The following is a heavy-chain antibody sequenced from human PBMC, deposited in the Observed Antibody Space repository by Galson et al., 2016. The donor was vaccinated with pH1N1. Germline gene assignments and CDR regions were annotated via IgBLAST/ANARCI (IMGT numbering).Heavy chain of an antibody. Sequence: SLRLSCAASGFTFRRSGMHWVRQAPGKGLEWVAIISYDGNNAYHGDSVKGRFTISRDNSKNTLYLDMNSLRPEDTAVYYCAKDGGTGSGKHSAFGMTVWGQGTTVTVSS. CDR2: ISYDGNNA. D-gene: IGHD3-10*01. V-gene: IGHV3-30*18. CDR1: GFTFRRSG. CDR3: AKDGGTGSGKHSAFGMTV. J-gene: IGHJ6*02.